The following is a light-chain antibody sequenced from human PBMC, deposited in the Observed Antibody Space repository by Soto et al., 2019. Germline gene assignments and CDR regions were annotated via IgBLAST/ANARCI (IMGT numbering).Light chain of an antibody. CDR2: DVS. V-gene: IGLV2-14*01. CDR1: SSDVGGYNY. J-gene: IGLJ3*02. CDR3: SSYTRSSTPWV. Sequence: QSALTQPASVSGSPGQSITISCTGTSSDVGGYNYVSWYQQHPCKAPKLMIYDVSNRPSGVSNRFSGSKSGNTASLTISGLQAEDEADYYCSSYTRSSTPWVFGGGTQLTVL.